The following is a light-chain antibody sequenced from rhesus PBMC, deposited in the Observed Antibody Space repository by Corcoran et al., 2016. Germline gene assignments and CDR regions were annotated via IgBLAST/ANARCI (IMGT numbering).Light chain of an antibody. J-gene: IGKJ4*01. Sequence: DIQMTQSPSSLSASVGDRVTITCRASENVNNYLHWYQQKPGKAPKLLLSAASTLQSGVPSRFSGSGSGTDYTFTISSLQPEDVATYYCQHSYGTPLTFGGGTKVEIK. CDR1: ENVNNY. CDR2: AAS. V-gene: IGKV1-74*01. CDR3: QHSYGTPLT.